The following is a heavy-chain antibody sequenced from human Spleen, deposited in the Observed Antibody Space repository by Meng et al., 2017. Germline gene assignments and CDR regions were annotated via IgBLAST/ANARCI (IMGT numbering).Heavy chain of an antibody. CDR1: GFSFNTYG. Sequence: GESLKISCAASGFSFNTYGMHWVRQAPGKGLEWVAVIWYDGTNKYYADSVKGRFTISRDNSKNTLYLQMYSLRDEDTAVYYCARGRWDFNYFDYWGQGTLVTVSS. D-gene: IGHD1-26*01. CDR2: IWYDGTNK. V-gene: IGHV3-33*01. J-gene: IGHJ4*02. CDR3: ARGRWDFNYFDY.